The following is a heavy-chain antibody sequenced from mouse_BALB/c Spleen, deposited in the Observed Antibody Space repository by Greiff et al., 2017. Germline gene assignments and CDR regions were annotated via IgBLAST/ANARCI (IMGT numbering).Heavy chain of an antibody. J-gene: IGHJ2*01. CDR2: ISSGGGNT. D-gene: IGHD2-3*01. CDR3: AKMGLYDGYYVFDY. V-gene: IGHV5-9*03. Sequence: EVHLVESGGGLVKPGGSLKLSCAASGFTFSSYTMSWVRQTPEKRLEWVATISSGGGNTYYPDSVKGRFTISRDNAKNNLYLQMSSLRSEDTALYYCAKMGLYDGYYVFDYWGQGTTLTVSS. CDR1: GFTFSSYT.